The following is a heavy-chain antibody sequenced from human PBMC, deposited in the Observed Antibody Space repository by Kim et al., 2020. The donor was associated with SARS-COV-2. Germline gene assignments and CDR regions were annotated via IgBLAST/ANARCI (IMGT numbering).Heavy chain of an antibody. CDR3: ATVPSSGRYETDY. V-gene: IGHV1-18*01. Sequence: ASVKVSCKASGYTFTSYGISWVRQAPGQGLEWMGWISAYNGNTNHAQKPQGRVTMTTDTSTSTAYMELRGLRSDDTAVYYCATVPSSGRYETDYWGQGTLVTVSS. J-gene: IGHJ4*02. CDR2: ISAYNGNT. D-gene: IGHD6-19*01. CDR1: GYTFTSYG.